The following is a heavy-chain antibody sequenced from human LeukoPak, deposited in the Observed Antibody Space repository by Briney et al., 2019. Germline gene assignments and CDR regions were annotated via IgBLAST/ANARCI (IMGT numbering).Heavy chain of an antibody. CDR1: GSTFSSFA. J-gene: IGHJ4*01. V-gene: IGHV3-23*01. Sequence: GGSLRLSCAASGSTFSSFALAWVRQTPGKRLEWVAAITGRGVATHYANSVKGRFTISRDNSKNTVYLQMNSLRAEDTAMYFCGSDPNGDYVGALGYWGRGTLVTVSS. D-gene: IGHD2-8*01. CDR3: GSDPNGDYVGALGY. CDR2: ITGRGVAT.